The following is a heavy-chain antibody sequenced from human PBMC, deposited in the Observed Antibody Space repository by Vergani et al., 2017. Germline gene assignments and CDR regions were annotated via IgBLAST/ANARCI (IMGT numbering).Heavy chain of an antibody. Sequence: EVQLVQSGAEVKKPGESLRISCKGSGYSFTSYWISWVRQMPGKGLEWMGRIYPSDSYTNYSPSFKGHVIISADKSISTAYLQWSSLKASDTAIYYCAIQVAVAGKWWGPYYYYGMDVWGQGTTVTVSS. CDR1: GYSFTSYW. V-gene: IGHV5-10-1*01. CDR3: AIQVAVAGKWWGPYYYYGMDV. CDR2: IYPSDSYT. J-gene: IGHJ6*02. D-gene: IGHD6-19*01.